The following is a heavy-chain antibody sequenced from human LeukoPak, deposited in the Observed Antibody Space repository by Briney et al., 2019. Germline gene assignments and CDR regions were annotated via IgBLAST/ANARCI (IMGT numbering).Heavy chain of an antibody. V-gene: IGHV3-66*02. CDR3: AKHSDIAYDSSGYYPSFDY. D-gene: IGHD3-22*01. J-gene: IGHJ4*02. CDR2: IYSGGST. Sequence: GGSLRLSSAASGFTVSSNYMNWVRQAPGKGLEWVSVIYSGGSTYYADSVKGRFTISRDNSKNTLYLQMNSLRAEDTAVYYCAKHSDIAYDSSGYYPSFDYWGQGTLVTVSS. CDR1: GFTVSSNY.